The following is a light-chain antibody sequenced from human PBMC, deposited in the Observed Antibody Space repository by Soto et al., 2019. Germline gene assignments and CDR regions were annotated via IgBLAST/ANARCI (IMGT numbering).Light chain of an antibody. CDR1: SSDVGGYNF. CDR2: EVS. J-gene: IGLJ1*01. V-gene: IGLV2-14*01. Sequence: QSALTQPASVSGSPGQSITISCTGTSSDVGGYNFVSWYQQHPGKAPKLMIYEVSDRPSGVSNRLSGSKSGNTASLTISGLQAEDEADYYCSSSTSSSTRVFGTGTKLTVL. CDR3: SSSTSSSTRV.